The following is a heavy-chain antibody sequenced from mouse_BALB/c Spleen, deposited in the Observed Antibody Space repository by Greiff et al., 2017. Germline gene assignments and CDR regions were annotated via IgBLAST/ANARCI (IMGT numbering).Heavy chain of an antibody. CDR1: GFTFSDYG. CDR2: ISNLAYSI. V-gene: IGHV5-15*02. Sequence: EVKLVESGGGLVQPGGSRKLSCAASGFTFSDYGMAWVRQAPGQGPEWVAFISNLAYSIYYADTVTGRFTISRENAKNTLYLEMSSLRSEDTAMYYCARELDAGFAYWGQGTLVTVSA. CDR3: ARELDAGFAY. D-gene: IGHD4-1*01. J-gene: IGHJ3*01.